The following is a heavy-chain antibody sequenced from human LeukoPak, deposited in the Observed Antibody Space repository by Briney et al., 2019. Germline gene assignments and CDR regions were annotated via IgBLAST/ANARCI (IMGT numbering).Heavy chain of an antibody. V-gene: IGHV3-23*01. Sequence: GGSLRLSCVASGFTFSSYAMTWVRQAPGKGLEWVSGISNSGGNTYYADSVRGRFTISRDNSMNTLSLQMNTLRAEDTAVYYCAKRLYQGQQWLVPGFDYWGQGTLVTVSS. CDR3: AKRLYQGQQWLVPGFDY. D-gene: IGHD6-19*01. CDR1: GFTFSSYA. J-gene: IGHJ4*02. CDR2: ISNSGGNT.